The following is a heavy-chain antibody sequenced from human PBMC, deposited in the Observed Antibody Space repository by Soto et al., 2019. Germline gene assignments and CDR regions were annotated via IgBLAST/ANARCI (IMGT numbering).Heavy chain of an antibody. D-gene: IGHD3-3*01. J-gene: IGHJ6*03. CDR1: GFTFSSYG. CDR3: ARLIVTLEWYPAHPFNFYMDV. CDR2: MWFDGNNK. V-gene: IGHV3-33*01. Sequence: QVQLVESGGGVVQPGRSLRLSCAASGFTFSSYGMHWVRQAPGKGLEWVAVMWFDGNNKYYADSVKGRFTIYRDNSKNTLYLQLNSLRVEDTAVYYCARLIVTLEWYPAHPFNFYMDVWGKGTTVTVSS.